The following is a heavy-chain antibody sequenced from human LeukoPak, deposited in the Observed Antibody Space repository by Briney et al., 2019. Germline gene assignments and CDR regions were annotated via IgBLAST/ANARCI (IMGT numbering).Heavy chain of an antibody. Sequence: PSETLSLTCTVSGASITSSNDYWGWIRQAPGKGLEWIGSGFYGGSAHYNPSLKSRATISVDTSKNQFSLKLSSVTAADAAMYYCARQFATASADSRGYFDFWGQGTVVTVSS. CDR1: GASITSSNDY. J-gene: IGHJ4*02. V-gene: IGHV4-39*01. CDR2: GFYGGSA. D-gene: IGHD1-26*01. CDR3: ARQFATASADSRGYFDF.